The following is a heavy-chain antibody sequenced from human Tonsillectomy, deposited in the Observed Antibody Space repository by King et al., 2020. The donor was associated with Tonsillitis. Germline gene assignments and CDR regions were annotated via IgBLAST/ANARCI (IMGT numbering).Heavy chain of an antibody. V-gene: IGHV4-31*03. J-gene: IGHJ4*02. CDR3: ARNRDYGDYVDF. D-gene: IGHD4-17*01. Sequence: QLQESGPGLVRPSQTLSLICSVSGDSLTSGGYFWSWIRQHPDKGLEWIGSIYHSGPTYHTPSLRSRLFMSVDTSKNQFSPRLTSVTAADTAVYYCARNRDYGDYVDFWGQGTLVAVSS. CDR2: IYHSGPT. CDR1: GDSLTSGGYF.